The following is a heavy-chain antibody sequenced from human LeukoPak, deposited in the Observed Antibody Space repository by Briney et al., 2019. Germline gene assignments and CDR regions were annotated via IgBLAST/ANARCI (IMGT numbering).Heavy chain of an antibody. D-gene: IGHD3-22*01. CDR1: GGSISRHY. CDR2: IYYSGST. CDR3: ARARRWDYDSILGAFDI. J-gene: IGHJ3*02. Sequence: SETLSLTCTVSGGSISRHYWSWIRQPPGKGLEWMGYIYYSGSTNYNPSLKSRVTISVDTSKNKLYLKLSSVTAADTAVYYCARARRWDYDSILGAFDIWGQGTMVTVSS. V-gene: IGHV4-59*11.